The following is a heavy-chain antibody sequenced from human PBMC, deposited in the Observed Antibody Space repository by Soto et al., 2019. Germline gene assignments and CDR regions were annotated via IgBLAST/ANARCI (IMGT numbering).Heavy chain of an antibody. V-gene: IGHV3-30-3*01. CDR2: ISYDGSNK. J-gene: IGHJ5*02. D-gene: IGHD3-10*01. CDR3: ARNQITMVRGVLYNWFDP. CDR1: GFTFSSYA. Sequence: LRLSCAASGFTFSSYAMHWVRQAPGKGLEWVAVISYDGSNKYYADSVKGRFTISRDNSKNTLYLQMNSLRAEDTAVYYCARNQITMVRGVLYNWFDPWGQGTLVTVSS.